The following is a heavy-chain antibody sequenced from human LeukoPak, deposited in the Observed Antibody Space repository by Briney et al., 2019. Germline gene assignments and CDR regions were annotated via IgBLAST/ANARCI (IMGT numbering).Heavy chain of an antibody. CDR1: GGSISSSSYY. Sequence: SETLSLTCTVSGGSISSSSYYWGWIRQPPGKGLEWIGSIYYSGSTYYNPSLKSRVTISVDTSKNQFSLKVSSVTAADTALYYCARGTLYSGWSYYFDSWGQGTLVTVSS. CDR2: IYYSGST. CDR3: ARGTLYSGWSYYFDS. D-gene: IGHD6-19*01. V-gene: IGHV4-39*07. J-gene: IGHJ4*02.